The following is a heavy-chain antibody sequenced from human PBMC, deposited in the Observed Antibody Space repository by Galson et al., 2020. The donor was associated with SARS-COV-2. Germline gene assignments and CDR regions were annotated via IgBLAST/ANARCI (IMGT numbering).Heavy chain of an antibody. D-gene: IGHD4-17*01. CDR2: ISYDGSNK. CDR3: AKEFTWMALYDYWGQGTLVTVSSGWTFCDCDYYYYYYMDV. Sequence: GESLKISCAASGFTFSSYGMHWARQAPGKGLEWVAVISYDGSNKYYADSVKGRFTISRDNSKNTLYLQMNSLRAEDTAVYYCAKEFTWMALYDYWGQGTLVTVSSGWTFCDCDYYYYYYMDVWGKGTTVTISS. CDR1: GFTFSSYG. J-gene: IGHJ6*03. V-gene: IGHV3-30*18.